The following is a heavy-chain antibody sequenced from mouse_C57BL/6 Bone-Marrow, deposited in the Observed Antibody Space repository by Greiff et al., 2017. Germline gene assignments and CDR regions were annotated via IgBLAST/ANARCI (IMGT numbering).Heavy chain of an antibody. D-gene: IGHD2-3*01. CDR2: INPNNGGT. CDR1: GYTFTDYY. J-gene: IGHJ2*01. CDR3: ARKMGPKGFDY. Sequence: VQLQQSGPELVKPGASVKISCKASGYTFTDYYMNWVKQSHGKSLEWIGDINPNNGGTSYNQKFKGKATLTVDKSSSTAYMELRSLTSEDSAAYYCARKMGPKGFDYWGQGTTLTVSS. V-gene: IGHV1-26*01.